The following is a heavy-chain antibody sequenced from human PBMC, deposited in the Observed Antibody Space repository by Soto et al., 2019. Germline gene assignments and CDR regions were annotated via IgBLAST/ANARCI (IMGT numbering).Heavy chain of an antibody. D-gene: IGHD1-26*01. J-gene: IGHJ4*02. V-gene: IGHV3-7*01. CDR3: ARERELYSR. CDR2: IKEDGSEK. Sequence: PGGSLRLSCAASGFTFSNYWMSWVRQAPGKGLEWVANIKEDGSEKYYVDSVKGRFTISRDNAKNSLYLQMNSLRAGDTALYYCARERELYSRWGQGTQVTVSS. CDR1: GFTFSNYW.